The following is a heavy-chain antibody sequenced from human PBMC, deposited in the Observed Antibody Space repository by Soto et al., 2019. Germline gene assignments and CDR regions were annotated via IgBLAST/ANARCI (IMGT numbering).Heavy chain of an antibody. CDR1: GYTFTSYG. CDR2: ISAYNGNT. CDR3: ARDVVVVVAASYFDY. J-gene: IGHJ4*02. Sequence: ASVKVSCKACGYTFTSYGISWVRQAPGQGLEWMGWISAYNGNTNYAQKLQGRVAMTTDTSTSTAYMELRSLRSDDTAVYYCARDVVVVVAASYFDYWGQGTLVTVSS. D-gene: IGHD2-15*01. V-gene: IGHV1-18*01.